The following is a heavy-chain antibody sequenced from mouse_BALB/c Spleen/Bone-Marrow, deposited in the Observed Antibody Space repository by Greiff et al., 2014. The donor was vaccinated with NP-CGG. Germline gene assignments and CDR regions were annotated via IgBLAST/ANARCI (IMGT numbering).Heavy chain of an antibody. Sequence: QVQLKQSGAELVRPGTAVNVSCKASGYAFTNYLIEWVKQRPGQGLEWIGVINPGSGGANYNEKFKGKATLTADKSSSTAYMQLSSLTSDDSAVYFCARFVRYYFDYWGQGTTLTVSS. CDR3: ARFVRYYFDY. CDR2: INPGSGGA. J-gene: IGHJ2*01. D-gene: IGHD2-14*01. V-gene: IGHV1-54*01. CDR1: GYAFTNYL.